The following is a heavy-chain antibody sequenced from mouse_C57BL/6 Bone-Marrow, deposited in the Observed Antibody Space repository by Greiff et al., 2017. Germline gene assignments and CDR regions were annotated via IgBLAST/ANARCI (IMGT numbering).Heavy chain of an antibody. J-gene: IGHJ4*01. CDR1: GYTFTSYG. CDR2: IYPRSGNN. V-gene: IGHV1-81*01. Sequence: VQLQQSGAELARPGASVKLSCKASGYTFTSYGISWVKQRTGQGLEWIGEIYPRSGNNYYNEKFKGKATLTADKSSSTAYMELRSLTSEDSAVYFCARRGTTVVAYYAMDCWGQGTSVTVSS. CDR3: ARRGTTVVAYYAMDC. D-gene: IGHD1-1*01.